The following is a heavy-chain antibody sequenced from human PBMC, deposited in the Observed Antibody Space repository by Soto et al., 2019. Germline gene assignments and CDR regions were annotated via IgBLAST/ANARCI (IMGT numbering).Heavy chain of an antibody. CDR1: GFSFSDSA. J-gene: IGHJ5*02. CDR2: IRSKTYSYAT. V-gene: IGHV3-73*01. Sequence: GGSLRLSCAASGFSFSDSAMHWVRQASQASGKGLEWVGRIRSKTYSYATAYAASVKGRFTISRDDSKNTVYLEMNSLKTEDTAVYYCTPGSGSSRWFDPWGQGTLVTVSS. D-gene: IGHD1-26*01. CDR3: TPGSGSSRWFDP.